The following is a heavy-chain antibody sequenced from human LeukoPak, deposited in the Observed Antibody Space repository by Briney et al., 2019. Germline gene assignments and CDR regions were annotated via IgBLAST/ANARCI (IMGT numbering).Heavy chain of an antibody. V-gene: IGHV4-4*07. J-gene: IGHJ4*02. Sequence: SETLSLTCTVSGGSISSYYWSWIRQPAGKGLEWIGRIYTSGSTNYNPSLKSRVTMSVDTSKNQFPLKLGSVTAADTAVYYCARKIVGATGGSFDSWGQGTLVTVSS. D-gene: IGHD1-26*01. CDR3: ARKIVGATGGSFDS. CDR2: IYTSGST. CDR1: GGSISSYY.